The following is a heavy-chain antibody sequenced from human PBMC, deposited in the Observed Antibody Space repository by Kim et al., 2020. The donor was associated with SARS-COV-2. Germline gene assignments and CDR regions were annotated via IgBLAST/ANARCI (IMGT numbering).Heavy chain of an antibody. CDR1: GYTFTSYG. J-gene: IGHJ6*02. CDR3: ARDRSWYYYGSGSYDYYYGMDV. Sequence: ASVKVSCKASGYTFTSYGISWVRQAPGQGLEWMGWISAYNGNTNYAQKLQGRVTMTTDTSTSTAYMELRSLRSDDTAVYYCARDRSWYYYGSGSYDYYYGMDVWGQGTTVTVSS. V-gene: IGHV1-18*01. CDR2: ISAYNGNT. D-gene: IGHD3-10*01.